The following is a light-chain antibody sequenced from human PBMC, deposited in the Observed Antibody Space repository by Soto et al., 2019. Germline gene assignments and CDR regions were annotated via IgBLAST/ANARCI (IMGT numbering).Light chain of an antibody. J-gene: IGKJ1*01. Sequence: VMTQTTDTLSVSPGARATLSCRASQSITTNLVWYPQKAGQAPRPLIYGASTRATGIPARFSGSGSGTEFTLTISSLQSEDLAVYSCHQSDNWPTFGQRSK. CDR2: GAS. V-gene: IGKV3-15*01. CDR1: QSITTN. CDR3: HQSDNWPT.